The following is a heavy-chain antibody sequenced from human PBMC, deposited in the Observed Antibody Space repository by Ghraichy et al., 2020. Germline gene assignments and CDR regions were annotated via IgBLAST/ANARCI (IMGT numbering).Heavy chain of an antibody. CDR3: ARSLSGAYGTSFHYHYGMDV. V-gene: IGHV4-34*01. D-gene: IGHD1-26*01. Sequence: SETLSLTCAMYGGSFNTYYWSWIRQAPGKGLEWIGEINHGGSTYYNPSLKSRVTISGDTSKNQFSLKVTSVTAADTAVYYCARSLSGAYGTSFHYHYGMDVWGRGTTVTVSS. CDR2: INHGGST. J-gene: IGHJ6*02. CDR1: GGSFNTYY.